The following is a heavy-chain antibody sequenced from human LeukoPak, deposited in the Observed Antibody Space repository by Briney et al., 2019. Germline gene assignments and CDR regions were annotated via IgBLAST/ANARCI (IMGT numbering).Heavy chain of an antibody. CDR2: FYHDGST. Sequence: SETPSLTCAVSGVSISSGAYSWRWIRQAPGKGLEWIGYFYHDGSTYYNPSLKSRVTMSVDRSKNQFSPKLGSVTAADTAVYYCASVPAAAHRGYFDYWGQGTLVTVSS. CDR3: ASVPAAAHRGYFDY. V-gene: IGHV4-30-2*01. CDR1: GVSISSGAYS. J-gene: IGHJ4*02. D-gene: IGHD6-13*01.